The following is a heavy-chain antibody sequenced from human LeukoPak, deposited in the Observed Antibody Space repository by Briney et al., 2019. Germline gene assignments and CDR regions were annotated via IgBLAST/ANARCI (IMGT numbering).Heavy chain of an antibody. J-gene: IGHJ4*02. CDR3: AREVVAAAGTVDY. V-gene: IGHV4-4*02. CDR1: GGSISSSYW. CDR2: VYHSGTT. Sequence: PSETLSLTCAVSGGSISSSYWWSWVRQPPGKGLEWIGEVYHSGTTNYYPSLKSRVTISIEKSKNQFSLKLSSVTAADTAVYYCAREVVAAAGTVDYWGQGTLVIVSS. D-gene: IGHD6-13*01.